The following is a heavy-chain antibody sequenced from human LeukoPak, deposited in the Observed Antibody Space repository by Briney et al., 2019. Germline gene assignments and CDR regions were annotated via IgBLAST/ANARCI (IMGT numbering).Heavy chain of an antibody. CDR1: GVSFSGYY. D-gene: IGHD3-3*01. CDR2: INHSGST. CDR3: ARGHYDFWSGYYGGMDV. V-gene: IGHV4-34*01. J-gene: IGHJ6*02. Sequence: SETLSLTCAVYGVSFSGYYWSWIRQPPGKGLEWNGEINHSGSTNYNPSLKSRVTISVDTSKNQFSLKLSSVTAADTAVYYCARGHYDFWSGYYGGMDVWGQGTTVTVSS.